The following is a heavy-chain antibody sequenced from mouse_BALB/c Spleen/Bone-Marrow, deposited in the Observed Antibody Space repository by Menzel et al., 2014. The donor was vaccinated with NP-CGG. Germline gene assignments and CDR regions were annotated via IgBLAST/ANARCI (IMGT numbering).Heavy chain of an antibody. CDR3: ARRGYGYLDY. Sequence: VQLQQSGAELVKPGASVKLSCKTSGYTFTSYWIQWVKQGPGQGLGWIGEIFPGTVTPYYNEKFKGKATLTIDTSSSTASMQLSSLTSEDSAVYFCARRGYGYLDYWGQGTTLTVSS. J-gene: IGHJ2*01. CDR1: GYTFTSYW. V-gene: IGHV1S132*01. CDR2: IFPGTVTP. D-gene: IGHD2-10*02.